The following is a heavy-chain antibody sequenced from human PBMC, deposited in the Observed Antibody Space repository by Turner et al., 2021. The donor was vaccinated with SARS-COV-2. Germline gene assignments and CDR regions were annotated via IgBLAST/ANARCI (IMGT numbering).Heavy chain of an antibody. D-gene: IGHD3-10*01. J-gene: IGHJ5*02. V-gene: IGHV4-39*01. CDR3: ARHVTSGLGMSGWFDP. CDR1: GGSIPSSNYF. CDR2: IYYSGIT. Sequence: QVLLQESGPGLVKPSEPLSLTCSVSGGSIPSSNYFWGWIRQSPERGLEWIASIYYSGITYYNPSLKSRVAISVDTSKNQFSLILRSMTDADTAIYYCARHVTSGLGMSGWFDPWGQGTLVTVSS.